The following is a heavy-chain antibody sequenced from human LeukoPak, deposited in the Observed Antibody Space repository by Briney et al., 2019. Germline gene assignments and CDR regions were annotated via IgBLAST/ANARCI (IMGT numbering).Heavy chain of an antibody. CDR3: ARSQAFFGIGLDAFDI. V-gene: IGHV1-18*01. CDR1: GYTLTSYG. Sequence: ASVKVSCKASGYTLTSYGITWVRQAPGQGLGWRGGITPYNGKTNSAQKLQGRVTMTTDTSTSTAYMELRSLRSDDTAVYYWARSQAFFGIGLDAFDIWGQGTMVTVSS. CDR2: ITPYNGKT. J-gene: IGHJ3*02. D-gene: IGHD3-3*02.